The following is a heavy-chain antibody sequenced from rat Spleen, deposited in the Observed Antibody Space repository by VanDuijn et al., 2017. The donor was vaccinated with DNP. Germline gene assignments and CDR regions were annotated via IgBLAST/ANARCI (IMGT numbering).Heavy chain of an antibody. CDR3: AREGYEYNYVDFDY. V-gene: IGHV5-25*01. CDR1: GFTFTNYY. D-gene: IGHD1-4*01. CDR2: ISPCGGST. J-gene: IGHJ2*01. Sequence: EVQLVESGGGLVQPGRSMKLSCAASGFTFTNYYMAWFRQAPTKGLEWVASISPCGGSTSYRDSVKGRFTISRDSAKNTLYLQMNSLRSEDTATYYCAREGYEYNYVDFDYWGQGVMVTVSS.